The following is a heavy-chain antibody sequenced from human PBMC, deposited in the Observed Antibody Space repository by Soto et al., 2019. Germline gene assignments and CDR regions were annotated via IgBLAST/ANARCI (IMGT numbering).Heavy chain of an antibody. D-gene: IGHD6-19*01. Sequence: GGSLRLSCAASGFTFSSYAMSWVRQAPGKGLEWVSAISGSGGSTYYADSVKGRFTISRDNSKNTLYLQMNSLRAEDTAVYYCANGGWGSGWYLDAFDIWGQGTMVTVSS. CDR1: GFTFSSYA. J-gene: IGHJ3*02. CDR3: ANGGWGSGWYLDAFDI. V-gene: IGHV3-23*01. CDR2: ISGSGGST.